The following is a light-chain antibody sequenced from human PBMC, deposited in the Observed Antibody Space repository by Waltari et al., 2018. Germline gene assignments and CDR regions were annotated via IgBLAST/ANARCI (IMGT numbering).Light chain of an antibody. CDR2: DAS. J-gene: IGKJ1*01. CDR3: QKYVSLPAT. Sequence: EIVLTQSPGTLSLSPGERATLSCRASQSVSRSLAWYQHKHGQAPRLLIFDASTRATGIPDRFSGSGSGTDFSLTISRLEPEDFAVYYCQKYVSLPATFGQGTKVEIK. V-gene: IGKV3-20*01. CDR1: QSVSRS.